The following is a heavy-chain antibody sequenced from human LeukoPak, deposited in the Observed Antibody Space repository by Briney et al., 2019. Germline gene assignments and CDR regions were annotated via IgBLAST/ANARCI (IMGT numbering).Heavy chain of an antibody. CDR2: ISSSSSYT. CDR3: AKGMTTVTRYYFDF. D-gene: IGHD4-17*01. V-gene: IGHV3-11*05. CDR1: GFTFSDYY. J-gene: IGHJ4*02. Sequence: GGSLRLSCAASGFTFSDYYMSWIRQAPGKGLEWVSYISSSSSYTNYADSVKGRFTISRDNAKNSLYLQMNSLRAEDTALYYCAKGMTTVTRYYFDFWGRGPLVSVSS.